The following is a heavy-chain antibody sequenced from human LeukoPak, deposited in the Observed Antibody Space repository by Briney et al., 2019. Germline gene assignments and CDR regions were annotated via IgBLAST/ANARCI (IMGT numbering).Heavy chain of an antibody. V-gene: IGHV1-18*01. J-gene: IGHJ3*02. CDR3: ARGLITSSAFDI. D-gene: IGHD3-22*01. CDR1: GYTFTSYG. Sequence: ASVKVSCKASGYTFTSYGISWVRQAPGQGLEWMGWISVHTGTTNYAQKFQGRVTMTRDTSTSTVYMELSSLRSEDTAVYYCARGLITSSAFDIWGQGTMVTVSS. CDR2: ISVHTGTT.